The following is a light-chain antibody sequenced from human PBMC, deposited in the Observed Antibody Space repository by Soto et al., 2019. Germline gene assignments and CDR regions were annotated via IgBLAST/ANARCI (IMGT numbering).Light chain of an antibody. V-gene: IGKV1-5*03. CDR1: QSVSGW. J-gene: IGKJ1*01. CDR3: QQYHTYWWT. CDR2: KAS. Sequence: DIQMTQSPSTLSASVGDTVTVTCRASQSVSGWLAWYQQKPGEAPKLLIYKASTLEGEVPSRFGGSGSETEFTLSINSLQPDDSATYYCQQYHTYWWTFGQGTKVDIK.